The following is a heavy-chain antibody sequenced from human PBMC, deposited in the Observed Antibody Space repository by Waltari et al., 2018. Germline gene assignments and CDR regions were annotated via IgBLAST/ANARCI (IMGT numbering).Heavy chain of an antibody. Sequence: EVQLVESGGGLVQPGRSLRLSCAASGFTFDDYAMHWVRQAPGKGLEWVSGISWNSGSIGYADSVKGRFTISRDNSKNTLYLQMNSLRAEDTAVYYCAKDGGFGAFSGDYFDYWGQGTLVTVSS. V-gene: IGHV3-9*01. CDR1: GFTFDDYA. D-gene: IGHD3-10*01. CDR2: ISWNSGSI. J-gene: IGHJ4*02. CDR3: AKDGGFGAFSGDYFDY.